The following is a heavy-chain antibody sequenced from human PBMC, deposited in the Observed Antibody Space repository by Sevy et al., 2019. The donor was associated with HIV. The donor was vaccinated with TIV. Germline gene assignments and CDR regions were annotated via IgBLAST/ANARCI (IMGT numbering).Heavy chain of an antibody. Sequence: ASVKVTSKASGDTFTNNYMHWVRQAPGQGLEWMGIIDPSAGNASYAQKCQGRVTMTRDTSTSTLYMDLSSLRSEDTAVYYCVRADPAQHFDSWGQGTLVTVSS. CDR1: GDTFTNNY. J-gene: IGHJ4*02. V-gene: IGHV1-46*01. CDR2: IDPSAGNA. CDR3: VRADPAQHFDS.